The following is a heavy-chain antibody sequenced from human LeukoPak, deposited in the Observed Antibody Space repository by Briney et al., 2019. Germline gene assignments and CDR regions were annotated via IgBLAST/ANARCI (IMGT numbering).Heavy chain of an antibody. J-gene: IGHJ3*02. Sequence: RSGGSLRLSCAASGFTFDDYGMSWVRQAPGKGLEWVSGINWNGGSTGYADSVKGRFTISRDNSKNTLYLQMNSLRAEDTAVYYCAKLAYCGGDCYFSFPTPGAFDIWGQGTMVTVSS. CDR3: AKLAYCGGDCYFSFPTPGAFDI. CDR2: INWNGGST. D-gene: IGHD2-21*02. CDR1: GFTFDDYG. V-gene: IGHV3-20*04.